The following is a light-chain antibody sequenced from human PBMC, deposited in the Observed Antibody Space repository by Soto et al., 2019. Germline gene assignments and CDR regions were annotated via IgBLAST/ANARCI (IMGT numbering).Light chain of an antibody. Sequence: EIVLTQSPDTLSLSPGERVTLSCRASQSVTNSYLAWHQQKPGQGPRLLIHGASSRATGTPDRFSGSGSGADFTLTISRLEPEHFAVYYCQQYGATPGTFGQGTKLDIK. CDR1: QSVTNSY. CDR3: QQYGATPGT. J-gene: IGKJ1*01. CDR2: GAS. V-gene: IGKV3-20*01.